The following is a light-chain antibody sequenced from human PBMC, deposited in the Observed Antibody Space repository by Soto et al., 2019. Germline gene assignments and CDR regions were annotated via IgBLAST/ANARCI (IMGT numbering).Light chain of an antibody. CDR3: QQYGSSPWT. J-gene: IGKJ1*01. CDR1: QSVSSNY. CDR2: GAS. Sequence: GLTRSPGTLSLSPGERATLSCRASQSVSSNYLAWYQQKPGQAPRPLIYGASSRATGIPDRFSGSGAGTDFTLTISRLESEDFAVYYCQQYGSSPWTFGQGTRVDIK. V-gene: IGKV3-20*01.